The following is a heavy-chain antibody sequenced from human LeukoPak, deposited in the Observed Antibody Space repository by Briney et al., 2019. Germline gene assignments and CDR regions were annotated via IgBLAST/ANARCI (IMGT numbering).Heavy chain of an antibody. J-gene: IGHJ4*02. CDR2: ISYDGSNK. Sequence: GGSLRLSCAASGFTFSSYSMNWVRQAPGKGLEWVAVISYDGSNKYYADSVKGRFTISRDNSKNTLYLQMNSLRAEDTAVYYCARGTGFGELLDPEFDYWGQGTLVTVSS. V-gene: IGHV3-30*03. CDR1: GFTFSSYS. CDR3: ARGTGFGELLDPEFDY. D-gene: IGHD3-10*01.